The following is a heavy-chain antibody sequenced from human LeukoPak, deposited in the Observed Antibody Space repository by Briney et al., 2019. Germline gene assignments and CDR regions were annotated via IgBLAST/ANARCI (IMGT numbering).Heavy chain of an antibody. J-gene: IGHJ4*02. CDR2: INHSGST. CDR1: GGSFSGYY. Sequence: SETLSLTCAVYGGSFSGYYWSWIRHPPGKGLEWIGEINHSGSTNYNPSLKSRVTISVDTSKNQFSLKLSSVTAADTAVYYCARWAGSGNDYWGQGTLVTVSS. CDR3: ARWAGSGNDY. V-gene: IGHV4-34*01. D-gene: IGHD3-10*01.